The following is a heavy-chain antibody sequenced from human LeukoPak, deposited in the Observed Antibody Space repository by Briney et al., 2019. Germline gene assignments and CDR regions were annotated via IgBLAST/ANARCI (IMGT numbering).Heavy chain of an antibody. J-gene: IGHJ4*02. CDR2: INHSGST. V-gene: IGHV4-34*01. Sequence: SETLSLTCAVYGGSFSGYYWSWIRQPPGKGLEWIGEINHSGSTNYNPSLKSRVTISVDTSKNQFSLKLSSVTAADTAVYYCARMTEPAPTFDYWGQGTLVTVSS. CDR1: GGSFSGYY. CDR3: ARMTEPAPTFDY.